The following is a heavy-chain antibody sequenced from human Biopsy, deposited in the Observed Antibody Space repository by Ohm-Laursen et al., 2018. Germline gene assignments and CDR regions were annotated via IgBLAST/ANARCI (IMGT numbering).Heavy chain of an antibody. V-gene: IGHV1-69*17. CDR3: ATKLTGYFHH. Sequence: SSVKVSCKAPGGTFSNYGVNWVRQAPGQGLEWLGENIPILGMGNYAQKFQDRVTVAADTSTSTATMELRSLRSDDTAVYYCATKLTGYFHHWGQGTLVIVSS. CDR1: GGTFSNYG. D-gene: IGHD3-9*01. J-gene: IGHJ1*01. CDR2: NIPILGMG.